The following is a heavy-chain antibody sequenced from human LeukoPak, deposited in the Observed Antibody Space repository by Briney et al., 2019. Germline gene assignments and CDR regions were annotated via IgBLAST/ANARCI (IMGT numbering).Heavy chain of an antibody. CDR2: INPNSGNT. J-gene: IGHJ6*03. Sequence: PSVKVCCKAAGYTFTSYDINWVRQATGQGLEWMGWINPNSGNTGYAQKFQGRVTMTRSTSISTAYMELSSLRSEDTAVYYCARAPSWSGYSSYYYMDVWGKGTTVTVSS. V-gene: IGHV1-8*01. CDR1: GYTFTSYD. D-gene: IGHD3-3*01. CDR3: ARAPSWSGYSSYYYMDV.